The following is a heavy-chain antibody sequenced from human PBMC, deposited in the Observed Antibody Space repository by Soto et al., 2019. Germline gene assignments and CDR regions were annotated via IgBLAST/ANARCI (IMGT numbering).Heavy chain of an antibody. D-gene: IGHD3-22*01. CDR3: GTEEYYYDSSGYYYGLGYFQH. CDR1: GFTFSSYA. CDR2: ISYDGSNK. J-gene: IGHJ1*01. Sequence: QVQLVESGGGVVQPGRSLRLSCAASGFTFSSYAMHWVRQAPGKGLEWVAVISYDGSNKYYADSVKGRFTISRDNSKNTLYLQMNSWRAEDRALYYCGTEEYYYDSSGYYYGLGYFQHWGQGTLVTVSS. V-gene: IGHV3-30-3*01.